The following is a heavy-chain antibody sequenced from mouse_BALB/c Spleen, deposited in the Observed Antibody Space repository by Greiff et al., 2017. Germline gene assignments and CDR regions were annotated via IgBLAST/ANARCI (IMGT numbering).Heavy chain of an antibody. J-gene: IGHJ3*01. V-gene: IGHV5-6-3*01. D-gene: IGHD2-2*01. CDR2: INSNGGST. CDR1: GFTFSSYG. Sequence: EVKLQESGGGLVQPGGSLKLSCAASGFTFSSYGMSWVRQTPDKRLELVATINSNGGSTYYPDSVKGRFTISRDNAKNTLYLQMSSLKSEDTAMYYCARDGYDSWFAYWGQGTLVTVSA. CDR3: ARDGYDSWFAY.